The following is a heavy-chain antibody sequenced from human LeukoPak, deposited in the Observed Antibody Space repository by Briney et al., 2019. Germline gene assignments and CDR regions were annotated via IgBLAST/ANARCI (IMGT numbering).Heavy chain of an antibody. CDR1: GFTFGSAC. V-gene: IGHV3-7*03. Sequence: GGSLRLSCVASGFTFGSACMSWVRQVPGKGLEWVASINHNGNVNYYVDSVKGRFTISRDNAKNSLYLQMSNLRAEDTAVYFCARGGGLDVWGQGATVTVSS. CDR2: INHNGNVN. CDR3: ARGGGLDV. J-gene: IGHJ6*02. D-gene: IGHD3-16*01.